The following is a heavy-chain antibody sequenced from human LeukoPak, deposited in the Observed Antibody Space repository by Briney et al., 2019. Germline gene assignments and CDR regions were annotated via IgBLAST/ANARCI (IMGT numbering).Heavy chain of an antibody. Sequence: SETLSLTCIVSGGSISSSSYYWGWIRQPPGKGLEWIGSIYYSGSTYYNPSLKSRVTISVDTSKNQFSLKLSSVTAADTAVYYCARDTDTSSLDVWGKGTTVTVSS. CDR1: GGSISSSSYY. V-gene: IGHV4-39*07. CDR3: ARDTDTSSLDV. D-gene: IGHD2-2*01. J-gene: IGHJ6*04. CDR2: IYYSGST.